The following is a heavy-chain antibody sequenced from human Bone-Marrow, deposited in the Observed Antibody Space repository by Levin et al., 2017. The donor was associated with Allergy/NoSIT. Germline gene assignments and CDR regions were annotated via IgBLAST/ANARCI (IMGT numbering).Heavy chain of an antibody. D-gene: IGHD2-21*02. Sequence: GESLKISCKATGYTFTDKWIAWVRQRPGKGLEWMGIIYPGDSDTRYGPSFQGQITMSADKSISTAYLQWSSLKASDTAMYFCARGESTAMTAGMDVWGQGTTVTVTS. CDR2: IYPGDSDT. J-gene: IGHJ6*02. CDR3: ARGESTAMTAGMDV. CDR1: GYTFTDKW. V-gene: IGHV5-51*01.